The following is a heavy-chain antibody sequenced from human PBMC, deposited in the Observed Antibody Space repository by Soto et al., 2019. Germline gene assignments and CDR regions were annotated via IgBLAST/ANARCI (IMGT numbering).Heavy chain of an antibody. J-gene: IGHJ4*02. D-gene: IGHD1-26*01. CDR1: GGTFSRYS. Sequence: QVQLVQSGAEVTKPGSSVKVSCKASGGTFSRYSINWVRQAPGQGLEWMGEIIPIFGTANYAQKFQGRVTITADESTSTAYMELSRLRSEDTAVYYCARDGGRHSGGIDYWGQGTLVTVSS. V-gene: IGHV1-69*01. CDR2: IIPIFGTA. CDR3: ARDGGRHSGGIDY.